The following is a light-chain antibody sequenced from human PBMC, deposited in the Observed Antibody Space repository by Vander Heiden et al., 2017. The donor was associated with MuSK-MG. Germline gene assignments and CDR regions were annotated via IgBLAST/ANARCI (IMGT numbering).Light chain of an antibody. CDR3: QQYKSYKWT. Sequence: DLPMTQSPSTLSASVGDRVTITCRASQSISSWLAWYQQKPGKAPKLLIYKASSLESGVPARFSGSGSGTEFTLTISSLQPDDFATYYCQQYKSYKWTFGQGTKVEIK. V-gene: IGKV1-5*03. CDR1: QSISSW. J-gene: IGKJ1*01. CDR2: KAS.